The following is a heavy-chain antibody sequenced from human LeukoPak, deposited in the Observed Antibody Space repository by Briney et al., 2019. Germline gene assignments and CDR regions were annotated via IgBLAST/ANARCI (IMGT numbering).Heavy chain of an antibody. J-gene: IGHJ5*02. CDR3: ARGVSWYRTSLNWFDP. V-gene: IGHV6-1*01. Sequence: SQTLSLTCAISGDSVSSNSAAWNWIRQSPSRGLEWLGRTYYRSKWYNDYAVSVKSRITINPDTSKNQFSLQLNSVTPEDTAVYYCARGVSWYRTSLNWFDPWGQGTLVTVSS. D-gene: IGHD6-13*01. CDR1: GDSVSSNSAA. CDR2: TYYRSKWYN.